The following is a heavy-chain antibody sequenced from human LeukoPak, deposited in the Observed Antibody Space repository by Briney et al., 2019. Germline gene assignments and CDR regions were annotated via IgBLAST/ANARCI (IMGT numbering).Heavy chain of an antibody. D-gene: IGHD1-26*01. CDR2: INHSGST. Sequence: SETLSLTCAVYGGSFSGCYWSWIRQPPGKGLEWIGEINHSGSTNYNPSLKSRVTISVDTSKNQFSLKLSSVTAADTAVYYCARGHIDSGSYRPTLFDHWGQGTLVTVSS. CDR3: ARGHIDSGSYRPTLFDH. J-gene: IGHJ4*02. CDR1: GGSFSGCY. V-gene: IGHV4-34*01.